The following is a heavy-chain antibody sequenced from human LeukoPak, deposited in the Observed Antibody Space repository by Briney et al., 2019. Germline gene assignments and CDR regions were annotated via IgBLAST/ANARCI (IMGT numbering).Heavy chain of an antibody. CDR1: GGTFSSYA. CDR2: IIPIFGTA. J-gene: IGHJ4*02. D-gene: IGHD4-17*01. CDR3: ARATVTTYADYFDY. V-gene: IGHV1-69*13. Sequence: ASVKVSCKASGGTFSSYAISWVRQAPGQGLEWMGGIIPIFGTANYAQKFQGRVTITADESTSTAYMELRSLRSDDTAVFYCARATVTTYADYFDYWGQGTLVTVSS.